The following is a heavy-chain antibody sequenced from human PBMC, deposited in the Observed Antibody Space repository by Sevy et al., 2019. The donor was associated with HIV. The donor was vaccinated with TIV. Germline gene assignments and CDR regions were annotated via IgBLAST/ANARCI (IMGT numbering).Heavy chain of an antibody. CDR2: ISSSSSTI. D-gene: IGHD2-15*01. CDR3: ARDALNIGYCSGGSCYVTSFDY. CDR1: GFTFSSYS. J-gene: IGHJ4*02. Sequence: GGSLRLSCAASGFTFSSYSMNWVRQAPGKGLEWVSYISSSSSTIYYADSVKGRFTISRENAKNSLYLQMNSLRDEDTAVYYCARDALNIGYCSGGSCYVTSFDYWGQGTLVTVSS. V-gene: IGHV3-48*02.